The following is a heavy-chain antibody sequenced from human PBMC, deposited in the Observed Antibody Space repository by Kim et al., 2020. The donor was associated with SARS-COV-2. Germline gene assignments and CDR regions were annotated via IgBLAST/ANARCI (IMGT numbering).Heavy chain of an antibody. J-gene: IGHJ4*02. D-gene: IGHD3-10*01. CDR2: ISYDGRNK. CDR3: ARDQGAGYTPPLWFGED. Sequence: GGSLRLSCAASGFTFSSYAMHWVRQAPGKGLEWVAIISYDGRNKYYADSVRGRFTISRDNSRNTLYLQMNSLRAEDTAMYYCARDQGAGYTPPLWFGEDWGQGTLVTVSS. CDR1: GFTFSSYA. V-gene: IGHV3-30*04.